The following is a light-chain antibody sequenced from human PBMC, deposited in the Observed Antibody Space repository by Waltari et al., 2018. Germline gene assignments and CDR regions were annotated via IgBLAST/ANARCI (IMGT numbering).Light chain of an antibody. Sequence: DVVMTQSPLSLPVTLGQPASIPCRFSQSLVTSDGNIYLNWFQQRPGQSPRRLIYKVSRRDSGVPDRFSGSGSGTDFTLRISRVEAEDVGLYFCMQGTNWPQSFGQGTKLEIK. V-gene: IGKV2-30*01. CDR1: QSLVTSDGNIY. J-gene: IGKJ2*03. CDR2: KVS. CDR3: MQGTNWPQS.